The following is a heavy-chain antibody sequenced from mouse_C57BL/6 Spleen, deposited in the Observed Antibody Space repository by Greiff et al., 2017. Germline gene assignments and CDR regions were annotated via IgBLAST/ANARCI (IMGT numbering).Heavy chain of an antibody. V-gene: IGHV5-9*01. CDR1: GFTFSSYT. J-gene: IGHJ4*01. Sequence: EVNVVESGGGLVKPGGSLKLSCAASGFTFSSYTMSWVRQTPEKRLEWVATISGGGGNTYYPDSVKGRFTISRDNAKNTLYLQMSSLRSEDTALYYCARLYDYDYYYAMDYWGQGTSVTVSS. CDR2: ISGGGGNT. D-gene: IGHD2-4*01. CDR3: ARLYDYDYYYAMDY.